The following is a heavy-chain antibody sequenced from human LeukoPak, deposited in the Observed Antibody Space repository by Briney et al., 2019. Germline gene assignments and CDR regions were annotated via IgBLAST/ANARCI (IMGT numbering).Heavy chain of an antibody. J-gene: IGHJ4*02. CDR2: IYYSGST. Sequence: PSQTLSLTCTVSGGSISSADYYWSWIRQHPGKGLEWIGYIYYSGSTYYNPSLKSRVTISVDTSKNQFSLKLSSVTAADTAVYYCARGVIFDQAYFFDYWGQGTLSPSPQ. V-gene: IGHV4-30-4*08. CDR3: ARGVIFDQAYFFDY. CDR1: GGSISSADYY. D-gene: IGHD2-21*01.